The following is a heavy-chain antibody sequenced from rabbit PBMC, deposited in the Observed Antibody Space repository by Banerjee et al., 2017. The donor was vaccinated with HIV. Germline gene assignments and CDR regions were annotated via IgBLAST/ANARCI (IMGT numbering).Heavy chain of an antibody. J-gene: IGHJ2*01. CDR3: ARERAGDAAYGYVGHDGFDP. D-gene: IGHD6-1*01. CDR2: IYTSSGST. CDR1: GLDFSSSYY. Sequence: VESGGGLVKPGASLTLTCTASGLDFSSSYYMCWVRQAPGKGLEWIACIYTSSGSTWYASWVNGRFTISKTSSTTVTLQMTSLTAADTATYFCARERAGDAAYGYVGHDGFDPWGPGTLVTVS. V-gene: IGHV1S40*01.